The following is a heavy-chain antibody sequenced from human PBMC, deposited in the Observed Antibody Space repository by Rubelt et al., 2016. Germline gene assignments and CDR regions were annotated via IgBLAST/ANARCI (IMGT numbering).Heavy chain of an antibody. V-gene: IGHV3-30*04. CDR2: ISYDGSNK. CDR3: ARGSYGNGGDY. D-gene: IGHD3-16*01. CDR1: GLTFSSSA. Sequence: GLTFSSSAMHWVRQAPDKGLEWLAVISYDGSNKYYGDSVKGRFTISRDNSKNTLYLQMNSLRAEDTAVYYCARGSYGNGGDYWGQGTLVTVSS. J-gene: IGHJ4*02.